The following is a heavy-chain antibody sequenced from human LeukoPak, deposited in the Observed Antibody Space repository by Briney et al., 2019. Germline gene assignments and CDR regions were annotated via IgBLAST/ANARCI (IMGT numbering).Heavy chain of an antibody. V-gene: IGHV3-21*04. D-gene: IGHD4-23*01. CDR2: ISSSGSYI. CDR3: AREVADYGGYYYYHYMDV. Sequence: GGSLRLSFAASAFTFSSYSMNWVRQAPGKGLEWVSSISSSGSYIYYADSVKGRFTISRDNAKNSLYLQMDSLRAADTAMYYCAREVADYGGYYYYHYMDVWGKGTTVTISS. CDR1: AFTFSSYS. J-gene: IGHJ6*03.